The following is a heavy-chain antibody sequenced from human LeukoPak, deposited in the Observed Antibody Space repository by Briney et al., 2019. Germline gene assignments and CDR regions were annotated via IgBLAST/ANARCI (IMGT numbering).Heavy chain of an antibody. V-gene: IGHV4-59*08. CDR2: IYYSGST. CDR3: ARRHIYGYYFDY. CDR1: GGSISSYY. J-gene: IGHJ4*02. D-gene: IGHD5-18*01. Sequence: PSETLSLTCTVSGGSISSYYWSWIRQPPGKGLEWIGYIYYSGSTNYSPSLKSRLTISVDTSENQFSLKLSSVTAADTAVYYCARRHIYGYYFDYWGQGTLVTVSS.